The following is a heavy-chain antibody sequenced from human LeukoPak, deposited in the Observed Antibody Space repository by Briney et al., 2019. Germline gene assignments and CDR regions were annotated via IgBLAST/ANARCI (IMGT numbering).Heavy chain of an antibody. D-gene: IGHD5-18*01. CDR1: GFTFSSYA. CDR3: AKFEETYSYGYWYYYYGMDV. CDR2: ISGSGGST. Sequence: PGGSLRLSCAASGFTFSSYAMSWVRQAPGKGLEWVSAISGSGGSTYYADSVKGRFTISRDNSKNTLYLQMNSLRAEDTAVYYCAKFEETYSYGYWYYYYGMDVWGQGTTVTVSS. J-gene: IGHJ6*02. V-gene: IGHV3-23*01.